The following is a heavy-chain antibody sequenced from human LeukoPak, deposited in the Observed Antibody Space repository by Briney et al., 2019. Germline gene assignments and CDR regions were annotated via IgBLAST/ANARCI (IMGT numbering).Heavy chain of an antibody. CDR2: ISTYNGNT. V-gene: IGHV1-18*01. CDR3: ARGYRESGYSV. Sequence: ASVRVSCKASGYTFTSHAISWVRQAPGQGLEWTGWISTYNGNTNYAQKLQGRVTMTTDTSTSTAYMELRSLRSDDTAVYFCARGYRESGYSVWGQGTLVTVSS. D-gene: IGHD3-3*01. CDR1: GYTFTSHA. J-gene: IGHJ4*02.